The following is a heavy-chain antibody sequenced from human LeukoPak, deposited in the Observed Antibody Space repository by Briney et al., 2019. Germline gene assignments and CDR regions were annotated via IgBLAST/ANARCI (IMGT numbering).Heavy chain of an antibody. D-gene: IGHD3-16*02. CDR1: GFTFSSYS. V-gene: IGHV3-48*01. Sequence: GGSLRLSCAASGFTFSSYSMNWVRQAPGKGLEWVSYISSSSSTIYYADSVKGRFTVSRDDAKNSLYLQMNSLRAEDTAVYYCARDWGPYYDYVWGSYRYDAFDIWGQGTMVTVSS. J-gene: IGHJ3*02. CDR2: ISSSSSTI. CDR3: ARDWGPYYDYVWGSYRYDAFDI.